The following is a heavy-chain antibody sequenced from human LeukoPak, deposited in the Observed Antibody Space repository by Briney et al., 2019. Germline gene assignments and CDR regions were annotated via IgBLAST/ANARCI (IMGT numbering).Heavy chain of an antibody. CDR1: GGTFSSYA. J-gene: IGHJ4*02. CDR3: ARGGLYCSGGSCYPIYFDY. D-gene: IGHD2-15*01. Sequence: SVNVSCKASGGTFSSYAISWVRQAPGQGLEWMGGIIPIFGTANYAQKFQGRVTITADESTSTAYMELSSLRSEDTAVYYCARGGLYCSGGSCYPIYFDYWGQGTLVTVSS. V-gene: IGHV1-69*13. CDR2: IIPIFGTA.